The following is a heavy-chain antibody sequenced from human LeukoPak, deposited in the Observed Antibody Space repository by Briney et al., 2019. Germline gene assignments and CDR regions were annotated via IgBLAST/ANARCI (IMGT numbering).Heavy chain of an antibody. CDR3: ARLKAARGGYFDY. Sequence: PSETLSLTCAVSGYSISSGYYWGWIRQPPGKGLEWIGSIYHSGSTYYNPSLKSRVTISVDTSKNQFSLMLSSVTAADTAVYYCARLKAARGGYFDYWGQGTLVTVSS. CDR2: IYHSGST. CDR1: GYSISSGYY. V-gene: IGHV4-38-2*01. J-gene: IGHJ4*02. D-gene: IGHD6-6*01.